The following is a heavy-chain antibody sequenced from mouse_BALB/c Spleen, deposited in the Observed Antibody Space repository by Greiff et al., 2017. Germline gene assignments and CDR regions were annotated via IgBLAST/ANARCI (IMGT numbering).Heavy chain of an antibody. J-gene: IGHJ2*01. CDR1: GFTFSSYT. D-gene: IGHD1-1*01. CDR3: TRDRAYYGSSYFDY. Sequence: EVKLVESGGGLVKPGGSLKLSCAASGFTFSSYTMSWVRQTPEKRLEWVATISSGGSYTYYPDSVKGRFTISRDNAKNTLYLQMSSLKSEDTAMYYCTRDRAYYGSSYFDYWGKGTTLTVSS. CDR2: ISSGGSYT. V-gene: IGHV5-6-4*01.